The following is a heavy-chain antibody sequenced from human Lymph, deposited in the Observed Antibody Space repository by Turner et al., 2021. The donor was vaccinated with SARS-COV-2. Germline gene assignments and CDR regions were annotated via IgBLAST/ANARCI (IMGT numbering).Heavy chain of an antibody. Sequence: EVQRVESGGGVVQPGGSLRLSCAAAGFTFDGYAMHWVRQAPVKGLGWVSLISGDGGGTYYADSVKGRFTISRDNSKNSLSLQMNSLRAEDTALYYCAKDPGYCSGGSCYSRTYFDFWGQGTLVTVSA. D-gene: IGHD2-15*01. J-gene: IGHJ4*02. CDR3: AKDPGYCSGGSCYSRTYFDF. CDR2: ISGDGGGT. V-gene: IGHV3-43*02. CDR1: GFTFDGYA.